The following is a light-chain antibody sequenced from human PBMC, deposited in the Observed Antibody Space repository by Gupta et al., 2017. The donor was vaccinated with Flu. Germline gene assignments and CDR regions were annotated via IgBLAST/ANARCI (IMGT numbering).Light chain of an antibody. CDR1: QTVGTF. Sequence: FPATLSLSPGERATRSCTASQTVGTFLEWYQQKPNQPPRLLIYDASNSAIAIPDRFSGSGSETDFTLTSSAREADDSAVYYWQQRYNSWTFGQGTKVEIK. CDR3: QQRYNSWT. V-gene: IGKV3-11*01. J-gene: IGKJ1*01. CDR2: DAS.